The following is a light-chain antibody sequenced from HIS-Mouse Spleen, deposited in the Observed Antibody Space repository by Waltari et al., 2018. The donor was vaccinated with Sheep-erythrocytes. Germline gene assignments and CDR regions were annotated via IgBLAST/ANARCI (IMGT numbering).Light chain of an antibody. J-gene: IGLJ3*02. Sequence: QSVLTQPPSVSEAPRQRVTISCSGSSSNIGNNAVNWYQQLPGKAPKLLIYYDDLLPYWVADRFSGSKSGTSASLAISGLQSEDEADYYCAAWDDSLNGPVFGGGTKLTVL. CDR1: SSNIGNNA. CDR3: AAWDDSLNGPV. V-gene: IGLV1-36*01. CDR2: YDD.